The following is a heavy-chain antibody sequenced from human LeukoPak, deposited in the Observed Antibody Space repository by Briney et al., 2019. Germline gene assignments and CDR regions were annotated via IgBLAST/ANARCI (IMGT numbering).Heavy chain of an antibody. CDR3: VRDPDISTNWFDP. Sequence: ASVKVSCKASGYTFISYGISWVRQAPGQGLEWMGWISTYNGNTNYAQKFQGRVTMTTDTSTSTAYMELRSLRSDDTAVYYCVRDPDISTNWFDPWGQGTLVTVSS. V-gene: IGHV1-18*01. D-gene: IGHD3-9*01. CDR1: GYTFISYG. J-gene: IGHJ5*02. CDR2: ISTYNGNT.